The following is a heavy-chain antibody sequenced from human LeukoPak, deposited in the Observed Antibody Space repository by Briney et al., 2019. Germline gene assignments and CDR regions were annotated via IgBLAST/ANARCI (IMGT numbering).Heavy chain of an antibody. V-gene: IGHV4-30-4*01. J-gene: IGHJ3*02. Sequence: PSQTLSLTCTVSGGSISSGDYYWSWIRQPPGKGLEWIGYIYYSGGTYYNPSLKSRVTISVDTSKNQFSLKLSSVTAADTAVYYCARLAAAAGNAFDIWGQGTMVTVSS. CDR2: IYYSGGT. D-gene: IGHD6-13*01. CDR1: GGSISSGDYY. CDR3: ARLAAAAGNAFDI.